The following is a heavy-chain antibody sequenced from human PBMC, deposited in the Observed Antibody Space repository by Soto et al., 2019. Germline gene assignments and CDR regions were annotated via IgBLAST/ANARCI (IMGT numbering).Heavy chain of an antibody. D-gene: IGHD2-8*02. CDR2: ISYDGSNK. CDR1: GFTFSSYA. CDR3: ARGVVPERDTGYYYGMDV. V-gene: IGHV3-30-3*01. J-gene: IGHJ6*02. Sequence: QVQLVESGGGVVQPGRSLRLSCAASGFTFSSYAMHWVRQAPGKGLEWVAVISYDGSNKYYADSVKGRFTISRDNSKNTLYLQMNRLRAEDTAVYYCARGVVPERDTGYYYGMDVWGQGTTVTVSS.